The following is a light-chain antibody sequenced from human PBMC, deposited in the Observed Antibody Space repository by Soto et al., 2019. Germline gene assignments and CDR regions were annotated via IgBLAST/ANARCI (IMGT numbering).Light chain of an antibody. J-gene: IGKJ4*01. CDR3: QQYDNWPLT. Sequence: EIVMTQSPATQSVSPGERATLSCRASQSVSSNLAWYQQKPGQAPRFLIYGASTRATGIPARFSGSGSGTEFTLTISSLQSEDFAVYYCQQYDNWPLTFGGGTKVDIK. CDR2: GAS. V-gene: IGKV3-15*01. CDR1: QSVSSN.